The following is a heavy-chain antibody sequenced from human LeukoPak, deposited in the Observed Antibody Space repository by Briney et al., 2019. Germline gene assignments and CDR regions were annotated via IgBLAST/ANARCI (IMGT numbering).Heavy chain of an antibody. CDR2: IYYSGST. J-gene: IGHJ4*02. D-gene: IGHD3-10*01. Sequence: SETLSLTCTVSGGSISSYYWSWIRQPPGKGLEWIGYIYYSGSTNYNPSLKSRVTISVDTSKNQFSLKLTSVTAADTAVYYCARVAYGSGSRLIDCWGQGTLVTISS. CDR1: GGSISSYY. V-gene: IGHV4-59*12. CDR3: ARVAYGSGSRLIDC.